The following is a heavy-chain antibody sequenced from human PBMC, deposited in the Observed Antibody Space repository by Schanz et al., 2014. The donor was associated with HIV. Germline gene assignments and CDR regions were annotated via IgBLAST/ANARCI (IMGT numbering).Heavy chain of an antibody. D-gene: IGHD3-10*01. CDR3: ARAWYHYGSGSYYRNYGMDV. Sequence: QVQLVQSGAEVKKPGASVKVSCKTSGYLFTNYGVNWVRQAPGQGPEWMGWVSGYNANTEFARVFQGRVTMTRDTSTRTVHMELSSLRSEDTAVYYCARAWYHYGSGSYYRNYGMDVWGQGTTVTVSS. V-gene: IGHV1-18*01. CDR1: GYLFTNYG. CDR2: VSGYNANT. J-gene: IGHJ6*02.